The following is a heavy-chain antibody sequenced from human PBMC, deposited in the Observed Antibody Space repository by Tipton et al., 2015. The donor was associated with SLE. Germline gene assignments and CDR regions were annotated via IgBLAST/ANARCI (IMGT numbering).Heavy chain of an antibody. J-gene: IGHJ4*02. D-gene: IGHD7-27*01. CDR1: GGSFSGHT. CDR2: VNQSGGT. V-gene: IGHV4-34*01. Sequence: TLSLTCGVYGGSFSGHTWTWIRQSPGQGLEWIGDVNQSGGTNYNPSLKSRVTISVDTSKNQFSLKLSSVTAADTAVYYCARDPNGGYGSFDYWGLGALVTVSS. CDR3: ARDPNGGYGSFDY.